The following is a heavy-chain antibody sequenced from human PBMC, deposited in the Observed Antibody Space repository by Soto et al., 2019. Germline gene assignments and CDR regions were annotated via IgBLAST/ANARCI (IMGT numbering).Heavy chain of an antibody. J-gene: IGHJ3*02. CDR1: GYTFTSYG. V-gene: IGHV1-18*01. D-gene: IGHD3-3*01. CDR3: AREGYDFWSGRGAHDAFDI. CDR2: ISAYNGNT. Sequence: GASVKVSCKASGYTFTSYGISWVRQAPGQGLEWMGWISAYNGNTNYAQKLQGSVTMTTDTSTSTAYMELRSLRSDDTAVYYCAREGYDFWSGRGAHDAFDIWGQGTMVTVSS.